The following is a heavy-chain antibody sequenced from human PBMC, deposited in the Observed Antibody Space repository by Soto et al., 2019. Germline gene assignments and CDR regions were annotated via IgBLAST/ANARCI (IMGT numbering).Heavy chain of an antibody. CDR3: ARLNTYYYDSSGYNDY. Sequence: QVQLVQSGAEVKKPGASVKVSCKASGYPFTSYGISWVRQAPGQGLEGMGWISAYNGNTNSAQKLQGRVTMTTDTSTSRAYMELRSLRSDDTAVYYCARLNTYYYDSSGYNDYWGQGTLVTVSS. D-gene: IGHD3-22*01. J-gene: IGHJ4*02. CDR2: ISAYNGNT. V-gene: IGHV1-18*01. CDR1: GYPFTSYG.